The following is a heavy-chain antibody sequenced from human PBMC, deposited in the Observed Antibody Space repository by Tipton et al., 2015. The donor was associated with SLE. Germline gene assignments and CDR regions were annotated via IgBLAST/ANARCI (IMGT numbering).Heavy chain of an antibody. CDR2: IVPRFRAA. CDR1: GYTFSDYG. Sequence: QLVQSGAEVKKPGASVKVSCKASGYTFSDYGITWMRQAPGQGLEWMGGIVPRFRAADYAQKFQGRVTITADESTTTVYMEVSSLRSEDTAVYYCATLAAGFYDSSSYSLDYWGQGTLVTVSS. V-gene: IGHV1-69*13. D-gene: IGHD3-22*01. J-gene: IGHJ4*02. CDR3: ATLAAGFYDSSSYSLDY.